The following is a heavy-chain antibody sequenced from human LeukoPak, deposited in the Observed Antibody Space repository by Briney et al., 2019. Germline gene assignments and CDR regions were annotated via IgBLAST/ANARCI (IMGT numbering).Heavy chain of an antibody. CDR2: INHSGST. D-gene: IGHD2-15*01. V-gene: IGHV4-34*01. J-gene: IGHJ4*02. CDR1: GGSFSGYY. CDR3: ARGNIVVVVAATSPLFAS. Sequence: SETLSLTCAVYGGSFSGYYWSWIRQPPGKGLEWIGEINHSGSTNYNPSLKSRVTISVDTSKNQFSLKLSSVTAADTAVYYCARGNIVVVVAATSPLFASWGQGTLVTVSS.